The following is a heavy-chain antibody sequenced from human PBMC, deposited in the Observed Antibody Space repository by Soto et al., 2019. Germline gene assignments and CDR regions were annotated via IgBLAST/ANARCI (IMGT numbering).Heavy chain of an antibody. CDR2: ISSTGGTT. CDR1: GFAFSSYA. J-gene: IGHJ4*01. V-gene: IGHV3-23*01. CDR3: AKSNVVLRLFYFDH. D-gene: IGHD2-2*01. Sequence: LRLSCAVSGFAFSSYAMTWVRQAPGKGLEWVSGISSTGGTTFYADSVKGRFTISRDNSKNTLYLQMHALRAEDTAVYYCAKSNVVLRLFYFDHWGEGTLVTVSS.